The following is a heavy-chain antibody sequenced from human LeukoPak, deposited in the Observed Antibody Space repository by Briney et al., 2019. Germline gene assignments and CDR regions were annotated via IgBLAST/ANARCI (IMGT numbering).Heavy chain of an antibody. V-gene: IGHV3-9*01. CDR1: GFIFDDYA. CDR2: ISWNSGDI. Sequence: GGSLRLSCAASGFIFDDYAMHWVRQVPGKGLEWVSGISWNSGDIGYADSVKGRFTISRDNAKNSLYLQMDSLRAEDTAVYYCARDLGYCTNGVCHTRFDYWGQGTLVAVSS. CDR3: ARDLGYCTNGVCHTRFDY. D-gene: IGHD2-8*01. J-gene: IGHJ4*02.